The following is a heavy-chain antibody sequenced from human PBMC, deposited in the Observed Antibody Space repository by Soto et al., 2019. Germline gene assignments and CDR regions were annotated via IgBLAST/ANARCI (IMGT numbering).Heavy chain of an antibody. CDR3: AKDRPVYCTGGSCYSDY. V-gene: IGHV3-30*18. CDR1: GFTFSSYA. Sequence: QVQLVESGGGVVQPGRSLRLSCAASGFTFSSYAMHWVRQAPGKGLEWVALISYDGSNKFHADSVKGRFTISRDNSKNTLFLQMNSLRPEDTAVYYCAKDRPVYCTGGSCYSDYWGQGTLVTVST. D-gene: IGHD2-15*01. J-gene: IGHJ4*02. CDR2: ISYDGSNK.